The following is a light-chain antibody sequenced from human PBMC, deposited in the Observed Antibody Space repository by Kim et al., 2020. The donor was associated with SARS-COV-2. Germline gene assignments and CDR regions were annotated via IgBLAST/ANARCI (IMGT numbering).Light chain of an antibody. J-gene: IGLJ1*01. CDR1: SSNIGSNT. CDR3: AAWDDSLNAYV. Sequence: QSVLTQLPSASGTPGQRVTISCSGSSSNIGSNTVNWYQQLPGTAPKLLIYSNDQWPSGVPDRFSGSKSGTSASLAISGLQSEDEADYYCAAWDDSLNAYVFGTGAKVTVL. V-gene: IGLV1-44*01. CDR2: SND.